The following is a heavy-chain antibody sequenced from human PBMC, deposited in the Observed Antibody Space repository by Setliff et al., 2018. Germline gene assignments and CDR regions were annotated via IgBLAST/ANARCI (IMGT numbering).Heavy chain of an antibody. J-gene: IGHJ3*02. D-gene: IGHD3-10*01. V-gene: IGHV4-39*01. CDR3: TRRPRGRAAFDI. CDR1: GGPISTSSHH. Sequence: SETLSLTCTVSGGPISTSSHHWVWIRQSPGKGLEWIGTIYSSGTTYYNLSLKSRVTISLDTSKSQFSLNLGSVTAADTAVYYCTRRPRGRAAFDIWGQGTMVTVSS. CDR2: IYSSGTT.